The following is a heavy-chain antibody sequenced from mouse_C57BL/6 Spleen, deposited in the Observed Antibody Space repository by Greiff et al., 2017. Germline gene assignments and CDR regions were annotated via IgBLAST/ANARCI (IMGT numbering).Heavy chain of an antibody. CDR2: INYDGSST. CDR3: ARDGGGYDYEYFDV. J-gene: IGHJ1*03. D-gene: IGHD2-4*01. CDR1: GFTFSDYY. Sequence: DVMLVESEGGLVQPGSSMKLSCTASGFTFSDYYMAWVRPVPEKGLEWVANINYDGSSTYYLDSLKSRFIISRDNAKNILYLQMSSLKSEDTATYYCARDGGGYDYEYFDVWGTGTTVTVSS. V-gene: IGHV5-16*01.